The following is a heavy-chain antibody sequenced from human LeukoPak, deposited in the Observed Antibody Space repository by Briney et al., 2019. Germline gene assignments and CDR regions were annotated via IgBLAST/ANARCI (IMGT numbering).Heavy chain of an antibody. J-gene: IGHJ4*02. CDR3: ARAQYDSSGYYLDY. D-gene: IGHD3-22*01. CDR1: GFTFSSYT. V-gene: IGHV3-53*01. Sequence: GGSLRLSCAASGFTFSSYTMSWVRQAPGKGLEWVSVIYSGGSTYYADSVKGRFTISRDNSKNTLYLQMNSLRAEDTAVYYCARAQYDSSGYYLDYWGQGTLVTVSS. CDR2: IYSGGST.